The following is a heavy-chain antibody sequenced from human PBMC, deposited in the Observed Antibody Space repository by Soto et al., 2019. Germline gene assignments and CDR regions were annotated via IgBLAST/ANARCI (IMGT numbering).Heavy chain of an antibody. J-gene: IGHJ4*02. Sequence: QVQLVQSVAEVKKPGASVKVSCKASGYTFSSYGITWVRQAPGQRLEWMGWFNTYNGNTNYAQKFQGRVTMTTDTSTSTAYMELRSLRSDDTAVYYCARERGGYSYGDYWGQGALVTVSS. V-gene: IGHV1-18*01. CDR2: FNTYNGNT. CDR1: GYTFSSYG. CDR3: ARERGGYSYGDY. D-gene: IGHD5-18*01.